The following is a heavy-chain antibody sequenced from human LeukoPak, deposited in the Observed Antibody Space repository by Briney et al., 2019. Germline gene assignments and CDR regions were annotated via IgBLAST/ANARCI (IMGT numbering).Heavy chain of an antibody. CDR1: GGTFSSYA. V-gene: IGHV1-69*05. CDR2: IIPIFGTA. Sequence: SVKVSCKASGGTFSSYAISWVRQAHGQGLEWMGGIIPIFGTANYAQKFQGRVTITTDESTSTAYMELSSLRSEDTAVYYCARGHYYDSSGYLYYFDYWGQGTLVTVSS. CDR3: ARGHYYDSSGYLYYFDY. J-gene: IGHJ4*02. D-gene: IGHD3-22*01.